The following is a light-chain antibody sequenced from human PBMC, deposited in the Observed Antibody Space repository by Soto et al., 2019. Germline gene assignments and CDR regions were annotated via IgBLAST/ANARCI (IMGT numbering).Light chain of an antibody. CDR1: NIGSKN. V-gene: IGLV3-21*02. CDR3: QVWDSTSDHVV. CDR2: DDR. J-gene: IGLJ2*01. Sequence: SYELTQPPSVSVAPGQTATITCEGNNIGSKNVHWYQQKPGQAPALVVYDDRGRPSGVPERLSGSNSGNTATLTISRVEAGDEADYYCQVWDSTSDHVVFGGGTKVTVL.